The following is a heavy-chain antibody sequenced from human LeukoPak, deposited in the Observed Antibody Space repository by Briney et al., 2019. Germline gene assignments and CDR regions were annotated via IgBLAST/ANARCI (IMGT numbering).Heavy chain of an antibody. Sequence: ASVKVSCKASGYTFTSYYMHWVRQAPGQGLEWMGWINPNSGGTNYAQKFQGRVTMTRNTSTGTAYMELSSLRSEDTAVYYCARTNYHDTSGASNWFDPWGQGTLVTVSS. CDR3: ARTNYHDTSGASNWFDP. J-gene: IGHJ5*02. CDR2: INPNSGGT. V-gene: IGHV1-2*02. D-gene: IGHD3-22*01. CDR1: GYTFTSYY.